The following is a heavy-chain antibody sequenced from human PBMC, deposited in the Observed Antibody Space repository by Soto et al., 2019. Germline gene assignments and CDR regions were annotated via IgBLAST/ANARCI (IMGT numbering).Heavy chain of an antibody. J-gene: IGHJ4*02. D-gene: IGHD3-16*01. CDR3: AKDRLAGGFDY. Sequence: GGSLRLSYAASGFTCSNYAMSWVRQAPGKGLEWVSLVSATAGTTYYTDSVKGRFTISRDNSRNTVYLQMNSLRADDTAVYYCAKDRLAGGFDYWGQGTLVTVSS. CDR2: VSATAGTT. CDR1: GFTCSNYA. V-gene: IGHV3-23*01.